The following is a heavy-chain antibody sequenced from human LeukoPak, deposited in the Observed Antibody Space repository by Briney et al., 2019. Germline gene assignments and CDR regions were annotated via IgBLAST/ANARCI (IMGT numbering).Heavy chain of an antibody. D-gene: IGHD3-16*01. CDR1: GGSISSYY. J-gene: IGHJ4*02. Sequence: SETLSLTCTVSGGSISSYYWSWIRQPSGKGLEWIGYIYYSGSTNYNPSLKSRVTISVDTSKNQFSLKLSSVTAADTAVYYCARGAPRGIDYWGQGTLVTVSS. V-gene: IGHV4-59*01. CDR3: ARGAPRGIDY. CDR2: IYYSGST.